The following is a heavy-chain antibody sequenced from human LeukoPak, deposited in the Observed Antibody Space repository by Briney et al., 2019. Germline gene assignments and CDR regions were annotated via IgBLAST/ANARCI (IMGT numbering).Heavy chain of an antibody. CDR1: GFTFSSYS. J-gene: IGHJ4*02. CDR3: AKDGDDYESSGYYLYYFDY. CDR2: NSSSSSTI. V-gene: IGHV3-48*01. D-gene: IGHD3-22*01. Sequence: GGSLRLSCAASGFTFSSYSMNWVRQAPGKGLEWVSYNSSSSSTIYYADSVKGRFTISRDNSKNTLYLQMNSLRADDPAVYYCAKDGDDYESSGYYLYYFDYWGQGTLVTASS.